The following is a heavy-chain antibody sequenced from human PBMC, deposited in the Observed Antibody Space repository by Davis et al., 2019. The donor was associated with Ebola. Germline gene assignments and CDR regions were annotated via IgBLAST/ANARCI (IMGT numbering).Heavy chain of an antibody. V-gene: IGHV1-2*05. CDR1: GYTFTGYY. D-gene: IGHD2-21*01. J-gene: IGHJ5*02. Sequence: ASVKVSCKASGYTFTGYYMHWVRQAPGQGLEWMGRINPKSGGTHYAQKFQGRVTMTTDTSSSTGYLELRRMRSDDTGIYFCTKGGEWFDPWGQGTLVTVSS. CDR2: INPKSGGT. CDR3: TKGGEWFDP.